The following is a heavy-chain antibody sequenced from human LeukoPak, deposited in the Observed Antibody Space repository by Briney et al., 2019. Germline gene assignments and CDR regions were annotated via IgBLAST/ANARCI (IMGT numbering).Heavy chain of an antibody. CDR1: GFTFSSYA. D-gene: IGHD3-10*01. V-gene: IGHV3-23*01. CDR3: AKAIAVRGVTKLFDY. CDR2: ISGTGDYT. Sequence: GGSLRLSCAASGFTFSSYAMSWVRQAPGKGLEWVSAISGTGDYTYYAGSVKGRFTISKDNSKNTLYLQMNSLRAEDTAVYYCAKAIAVRGVTKLFDYWGQVTLVTVSS. J-gene: IGHJ4*02.